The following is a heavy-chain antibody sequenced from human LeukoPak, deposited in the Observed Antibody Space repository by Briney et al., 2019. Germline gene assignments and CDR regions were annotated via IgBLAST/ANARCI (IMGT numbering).Heavy chain of an antibody. Sequence: GGSLRLSCAASGFTFSSSWMHWVRQAPGKGLVWVPRIKNDGITTSYADSVKGRFTISRDNAKNTLYLQMNSLRAEDTAVYYCARSDYLDYWGQGTLVTVSS. CDR2: IKNDGITT. CDR3: ARSDYLDY. V-gene: IGHV3-74*01. J-gene: IGHJ4*02. CDR1: GFTFSSSW.